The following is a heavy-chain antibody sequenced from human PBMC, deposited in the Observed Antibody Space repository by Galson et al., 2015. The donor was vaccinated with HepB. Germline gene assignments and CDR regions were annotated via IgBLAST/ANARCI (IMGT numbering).Heavy chain of an antibody. CDR1: GFTFSDHY. CDR3: AREPIAEAYWYFDL. J-gene: IGHJ2*01. D-gene: IGHD2-21*01. CDR2: VRNKAYSYIA. V-gene: IGHV3-72*01. Sequence: SLRLSCAASGFTFSDHYMDWVRQAPGKGLEWVGRVRNKAYSYIAEYAASVKGRFTISRDDSKNSLFLQMSSLNTEDTAVYYCAREPIAEAYWYFDLWGRGTLVTVSS.